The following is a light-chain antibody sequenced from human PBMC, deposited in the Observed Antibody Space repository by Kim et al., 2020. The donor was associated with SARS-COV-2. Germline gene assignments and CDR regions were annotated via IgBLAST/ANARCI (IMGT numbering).Light chain of an antibody. J-gene: IGKJ4*01. CDR3: QKYNNWPLT. CDR2: AAS. Sequence: EIVMTQSPATLSVSPGERATLSCRASQSVSSNLAWYQHNPGQAPRLLIYAASTRATGIPARFSGSGSGTEFTLTISSLQSEDFAVYYCQKYNNWPLTFGGGTKVEIK. V-gene: IGKV3-15*01. CDR1: QSVSSN.